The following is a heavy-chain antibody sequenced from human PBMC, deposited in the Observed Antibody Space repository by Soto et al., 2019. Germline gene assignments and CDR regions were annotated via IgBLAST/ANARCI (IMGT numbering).Heavy chain of an antibody. D-gene: IGHD3-22*01. CDR2: IYDSGST. CDR3: ERAEDFYESSGYEEVHLVDT. J-gene: IGHJ4*01. CDR1: DCTIRSYY. V-gene: IGHV4-4*07. Sequence: SETLPLTCTVSDCTIRSYYWTGIRQSAGKGLEWIGRIYDSGSTNYNPSLKSRVTLSVDRAKKNFSLKLTSVTAADTAVYYCERAEDFYESSGYEEVHLVDTWGHGVLVP.